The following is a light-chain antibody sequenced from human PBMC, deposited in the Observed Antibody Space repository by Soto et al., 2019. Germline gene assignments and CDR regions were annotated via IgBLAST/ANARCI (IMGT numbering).Light chain of an antibody. CDR3: RLYGSSPPMYT. V-gene: IGKV3-20*01. CDR1: QSINNVY. J-gene: IGKJ2*01. CDR2: VAS. Sequence: DIVLTQSPDTLSLSPGERASLSCRASQSINNVYLGWYQQKRGQAPRLLIYVASSRATGIPDRFSGSGSGTDFTLTISRLEPEDFAVYYCRLYGSSPPMYTFGQGTKLEIK.